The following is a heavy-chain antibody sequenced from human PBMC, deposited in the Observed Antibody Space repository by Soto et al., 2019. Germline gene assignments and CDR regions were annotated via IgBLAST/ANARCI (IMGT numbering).Heavy chain of an antibody. J-gene: IGHJ4*02. Sequence: GGSLRLSCTASGFTFSSYAMIWVRQAPGKGLEWVSTLSGSGTNTYYADSVRGRFTISRDISKNTLYLQMDGLRAEDTAIYYCAKDRDSSSFPDYWGQGTLVTVSS. D-gene: IGHD6-6*01. CDR1: GFTFSSYA. CDR3: AKDRDSSSFPDY. CDR2: LSGSGTNT. V-gene: IGHV3-23*01.